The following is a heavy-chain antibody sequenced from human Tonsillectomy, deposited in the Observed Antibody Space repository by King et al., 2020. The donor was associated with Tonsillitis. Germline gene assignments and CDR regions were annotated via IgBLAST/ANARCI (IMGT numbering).Heavy chain of an antibody. Sequence: VQLVESGGGLVKPGGSLRLSCAASGFTFSSYSMNWVRQAPGKGLEWVSSIGGSSSDIYYADSVKGRFTISRDNAKNSLYLQMNSLRAEDTAVYYCTRDRSTNYGDAPFDSWGQGTLVTVSS. CDR2: IGGSSSDI. D-gene: IGHD4/OR15-4a*01. CDR1: GFTFSSYS. V-gene: IGHV3-21*01. J-gene: IGHJ4*02. CDR3: TRDRSTNYGDAPFDS.